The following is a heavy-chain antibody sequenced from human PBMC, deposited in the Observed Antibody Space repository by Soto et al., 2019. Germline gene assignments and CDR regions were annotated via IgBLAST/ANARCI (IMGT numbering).Heavy chain of an antibody. CDR3: ARDEGYYGLATPNDWFDP. V-gene: IGHV1-18*04. J-gene: IGHJ5*02. CDR1: GYTFTSYG. D-gene: IGHD3-22*01. CDR2: ISAYNGNT. Sequence: ASVKVSCKASGYTFTSYGISWVRQAPGQGLEWMGWISAYNGNTNYAQKLQGRVTMTTDTSTSTAYMELRSLRTDDTAVYYCARDEGYYGLATPNDWFDPWGQGTLVTVSS.